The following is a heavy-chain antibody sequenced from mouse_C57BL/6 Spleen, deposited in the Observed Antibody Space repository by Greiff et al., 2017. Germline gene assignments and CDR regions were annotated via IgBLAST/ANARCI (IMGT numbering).Heavy chain of an antibody. CDR3: ASDGSDWYFDG. Sequence: QVQLKQPGTELVKPGASGYTFTSYWMHWVKQRPGQGLEWIGNINPSNGGTNYNEKFKSKATLTVDKSSSTVSRQLRSLSSEDSAVYYCASDGSDWYFDGWGTGTTVTVSS. CDR2: INPSNGGT. V-gene: IGHV1-53*01. J-gene: IGHJ1*03. D-gene: IGHD1-1*01. CDR1: GYTFTSYW.